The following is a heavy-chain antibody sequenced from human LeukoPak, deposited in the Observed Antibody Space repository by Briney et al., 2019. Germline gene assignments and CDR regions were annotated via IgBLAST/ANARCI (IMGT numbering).Heavy chain of an antibody. V-gene: IGHV3-21*01. CDR3: ARDVLSGCLDY. Sequence: GGSLRLSCAASGFTFSIYTMNWVRQAPGKGLEWVSSISSGSGSIHYADSVKGRFTISRDNAKNSLSLQMNSLGAEDTAVYYCARDVLSGCLDYWGQGTLVTVSS. CDR2: ISSGSGSI. D-gene: IGHD6-19*01. J-gene: IGHJ4*02. CDR1: GFTFSIYT.